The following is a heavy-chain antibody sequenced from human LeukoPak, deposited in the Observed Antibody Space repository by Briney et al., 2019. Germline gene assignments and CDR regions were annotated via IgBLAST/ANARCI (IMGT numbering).Heavy chain of an antibody. CDR3: ARDRGGTTVTYFVDY. V-gene: IGHV3-21*01. CDR1: GFTFSSYS. J-gene: IGHJ4*02. Sequence: GGSLRLSCAASGFTFSSYSMNWVRQAPGKGLEWVSSISSSSSYIYYADSVKGRFTISRDNAKNSLYLQMNSLRAEDTAVYYCARDRGGTTVTYFVDYWGQGTLVTVSS. D-gene: IGHD4-17*01. CDR2: ISSSSSYI.